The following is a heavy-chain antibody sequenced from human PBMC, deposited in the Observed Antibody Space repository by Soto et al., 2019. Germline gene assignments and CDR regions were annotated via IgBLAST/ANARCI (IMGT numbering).Heavy chain of an antibody. CDR2: IIPILGIA. Sequence: QVQLVQSGAEVKKPGSSVKVSCKASGGTFSSYTISWVRQAPGQGLEWMGRIIPILGIANYAQKFQGRVTITADKSTSTAYMELSSLRSEDTAVYYCARHSCYDYYFHYWGQGTLVTVSS. CDR3: ARHSCYDYYFHY. CDR1: GGTFSSYT. D-gene: IGHD5-12*01. V-gene: IGHV1-69*02. J-gene: IGHJ4*02.